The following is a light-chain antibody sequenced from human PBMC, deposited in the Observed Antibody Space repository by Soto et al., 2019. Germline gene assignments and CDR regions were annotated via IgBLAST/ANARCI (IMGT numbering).Light chain of an antibody. CDR2: EDY. V-gene: IGLV6-57*04. Sequence: NFMLTQPHSVSESPGKTVTISCTRSSGSIASNYVQWYQQRPASAPTNVIYEDYQRPSGVTDRFSGSIDISSNSASLTISGLKTEDEADYYCQSYDISNVVFGGGTQLTVL. CDR1: SGSIASNY. CDR3: QSYDISNVV. J-gene: IGLJ2*01.